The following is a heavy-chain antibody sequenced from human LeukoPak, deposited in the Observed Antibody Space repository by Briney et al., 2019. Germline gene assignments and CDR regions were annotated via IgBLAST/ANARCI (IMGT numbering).Heavy chain of an antibody. Sequence: SETLSLTCTVSGGSISSYYWSWIRQPPGKGLEWIGYIYYSGSTNYNPSLKSRVTISVDTSKSQFSLKLSSVTAADTAVYYCARVPVWFGELGGRNYYYYYGMDVWGQGTTVTVSS. CDR1: GGSISSYY. CDR3: ARVPVWFGELGGRNYYYYYGMDV. D-gene: IGHD3-10*01. V-gene: IGHV4-59*01. CDR2: IYYSGST. J-gene: IGHJ6*02.